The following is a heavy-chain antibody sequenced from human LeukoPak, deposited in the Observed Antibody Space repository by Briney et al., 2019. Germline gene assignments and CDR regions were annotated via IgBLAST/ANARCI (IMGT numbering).Heavy chain of an antibody. CDR1: GFTFSTYW. CDR3: AELGITMIGGV. V-gene: IGHV3-64*01. CDR2: ISGNGGTT. J-gene: IGHJ6*04. Sequence: GGSLRLSCAASGFTFSTYWMSWVRQAPGKRLEYVSAISGNGGTTHYANSVKGRFTISRDNAKNSLYLQMNSLRAEDTAVYYCAELGITMIGGVWGKGTTVTISS. D-gene: IGHD3-10*02.